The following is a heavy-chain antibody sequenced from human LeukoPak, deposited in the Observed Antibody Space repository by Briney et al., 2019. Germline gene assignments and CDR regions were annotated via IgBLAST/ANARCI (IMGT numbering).Heavy chain of an antibody. V-gene: IGHV3-33*01. D-gene: IGHD6-13*01. J-gene: IGHJ4*02. Sequence: PGGSLRLPCAASGFTFSSYGMHWVRQAPGKGLEWVAVIWYDGSNKYYADSVKGRFTISRDNSKNTLYLQMNSLRAEDTAVYYCARDIAAAGPAYWAQETLVTVSS. CDR3: ARDIAAAGPAY. CDR2: IWYDGSNK. CDR1: GFTFSSYG.